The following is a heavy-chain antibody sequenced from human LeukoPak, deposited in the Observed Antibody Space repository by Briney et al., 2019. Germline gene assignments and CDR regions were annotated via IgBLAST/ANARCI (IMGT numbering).Heavy chain of an antibody. Sequence: GGSLRLSCAASGFTVTNDCMSWVRQAPGKGLEWVAVISYDGKYKYYADSVKGRFTISRDNSKNTVLLQVNSLRDEDTAVYYCAKDRCTSTICNAFYYGMDVWGQGTTVTVSS. CDR2: ISYDGKYK. CDR1: GFTVTNDC. V-gene: IGHV3-30*18. CDR3: AKDRCTSTICNAFYYGMDV. D-gene: IGHD2-2*01. J-gene: IGHJ6*02.